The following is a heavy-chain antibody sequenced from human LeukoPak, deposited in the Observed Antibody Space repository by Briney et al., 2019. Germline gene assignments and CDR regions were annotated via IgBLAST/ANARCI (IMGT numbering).Heavy chain of an antibody. CDR2: VNRDSTTI. CDR1: GFTFYDYA. Sequence: PGRSLTLSCAASGFTFYDYAMHWVRQVPGKGLGWVGGVNRDSTTIAYGDSVKGRFTIFRDNARNSLYLQMDSLRTEDTALYYCAKDLAVGTTPRVYAFDVWGQGTMVTVS. J-gene: IGHJ3*01. V-gene: IGHV3-9*01. CDR3: AKDLAVGTTPRVYAFDV. D-gene: IGHD1-26*01.